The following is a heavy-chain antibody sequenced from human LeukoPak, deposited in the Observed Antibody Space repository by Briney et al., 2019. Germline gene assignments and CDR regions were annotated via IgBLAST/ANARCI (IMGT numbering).Heavy chain of an antibody. CDR2: IKEDGSEK. Sequence: GGSLRLSCAASGFTFSSYWMSWVRQAPGKGLEWVANIKEDGSEKYYVDSVKGRFTISRDNAKKPLFLQMNSLRVEDTAVYYCARGRNLAVWGQGTTVTVSS. CDR3: ARGRNLAV. J-gene: IGHJ6*02. CDR1: GFTFSSYW. V-gene: IGHV3-7*01.